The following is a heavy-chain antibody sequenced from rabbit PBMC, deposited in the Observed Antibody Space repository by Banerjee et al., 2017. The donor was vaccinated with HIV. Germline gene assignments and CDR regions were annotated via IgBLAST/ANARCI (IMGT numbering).Heavy chain of an antibody. V-gene: IGHV1S47*01. Sequence: QEQLVESGGGLVQPGGSLKLTCKASGFSFSNNYAMCWVRQAPGKGLEWIGCIYTGSGATYYASWVNGRFTISRSTSLHTVTLQMTSLTAADTATYFCARDLAGVIGWNFNLWGPGTLVTVS. CDR2: IYTGSGAT. D-gene: IGHD4-1*01. CDR1: GFSFSNNYA. J-gene: IGHJ4*01. CDR3: ARDLAGVIGWNFNL.